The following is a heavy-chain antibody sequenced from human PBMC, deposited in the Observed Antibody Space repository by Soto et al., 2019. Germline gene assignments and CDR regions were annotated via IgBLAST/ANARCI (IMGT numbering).Heavy chain of an antibody. V-gene: IGHV1-69*12. CDR1: GGTFSNDA. D-gene: IGHD6-19*01. Sequence: QVQLVQSGAEVKKPGSSVKVSCKASGGTFSNDAFSWVRQAPGQGLEWLGGIMPIFGRADYAQKFKDRVTITADEYTNTAHMELSSLRAEDTAVYYCAIWLKEAGIGCNYYYGMDVWGQGNTVTVSS. CDR2: IMPIFGRA. CDR3: AIWLKEAGIGCNYYYGMDV. J-gene: IGHJ6*02.